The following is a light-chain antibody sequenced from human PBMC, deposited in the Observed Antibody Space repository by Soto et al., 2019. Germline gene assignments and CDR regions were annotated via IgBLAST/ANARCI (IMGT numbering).Light chain of an antibody. J-gene: IGKJ5*01. Sequence: EIVLTQSPATLSVSPGERVTLSCRASQSISSKLGWYQQRPGQAPRLLIYGASTRATGIPARFSGSGSGAEFNLPISSLGSEDFAVYYCRQYDTWRWISFGQGTRLEIK. CDR1: QSISSK. V-gene: IGKV3-15*01. CDR2: GAS. CDR3: RQYDTWRWIS.